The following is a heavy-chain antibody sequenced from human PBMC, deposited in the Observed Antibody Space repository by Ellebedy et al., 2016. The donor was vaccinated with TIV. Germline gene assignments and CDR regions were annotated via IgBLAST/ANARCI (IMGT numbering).Heavy chain of an antibody. CDR3: AKDLWDTAMVPSLGYYGMDV. CDR1: GFTFSSYA. V-gene: IGHV3-23*01. Sequence: GGSLRLXXAASGFTFSSYAMSWVRQAPGKGLEWVSAISGSGGSTYYADSVKGRFTISRDNSKNTLYLQMNSLRAEDTAVYYCAKDLWDTAMVPSLGYYGMDVWGQGTTVTVSS. CDR2: ISGSGGST. J-gene: IGHJ6*02. D-gene: IGHD5-18*01.